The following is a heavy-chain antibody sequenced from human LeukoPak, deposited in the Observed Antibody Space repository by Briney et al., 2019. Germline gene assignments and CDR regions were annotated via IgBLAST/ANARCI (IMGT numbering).Heavy chain of an antibody. Sequence: SETLSLTCTVSGGSISSYYWSWIRQPPGKGLEWIGYIYYSGSTNYNPSLKNRVTISVDTSKNQFSLKLNSVTAADTAVYYCARGPPVVYDVLTGYYRFDYWGQGTLVTVSS. D-gene: IGHD3-9*01. CDR2: IYYSGST. V-gene: IGHV4-59*12. J-gene: IGHJ4*02. CDR1: GGSISSYY. CDR3: ARGPPVVYDVLTGYYRFDY.